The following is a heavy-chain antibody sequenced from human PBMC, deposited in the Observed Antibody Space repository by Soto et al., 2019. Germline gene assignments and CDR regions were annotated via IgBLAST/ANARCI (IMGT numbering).Heavy chain of an antibody. CDR1: GFTVSSNY. D-gene: IGHD3-3*01. Sequence: GGSLRLSCAASGFTVSSNYMSWVRQAPGKGLEWVSVIYSGGSTYYADSVKGRFTISRDNSKNTLYLQMNSLRAEDTAVYYCARETLTITIFGVVTPGGLDYWGQGTLVTVSS. V-gene: IGHV3-66*01. J-gene: IGHJ4*02. CDR2: IYSGGST. CDR3: ARETLTITIFGVVTPGGLDY.